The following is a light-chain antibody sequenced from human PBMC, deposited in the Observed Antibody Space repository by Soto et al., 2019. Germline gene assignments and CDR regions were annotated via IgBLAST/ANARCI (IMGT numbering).Light chain of an antibody. CDR2: AAS. J-gene: IGKJ2*01. V-gene: IGKV3-20*01. CDR3: QQYGSSPPYT. Sequence: EIVLTQSPDTVSLSPGERATLSCRASRSFSSSYLAWYQQKPGQAPRLLIYAASSRATGIPDRFSSSKSGTDFTLTSSRLKPEDSAVYDSQQYGSSPPYTFGQGTKLEIK. CDR1: RSFSSSY.